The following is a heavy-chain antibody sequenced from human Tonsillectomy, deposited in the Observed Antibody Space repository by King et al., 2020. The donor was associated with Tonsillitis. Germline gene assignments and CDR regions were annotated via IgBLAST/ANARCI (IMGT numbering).Heavy chain of an antibody. Sequence: QLVQSGAEVRKPGASVKVSCKASGYTFTSYDINWVRQASGQGLEWMGWMNPNRGSTGYAQKFQGRVTMTRNTSITTAYMELSSLRSEDTAVYYCARVPSDTTYYYYGGMDVWGQGTTVTVSS. CDR1: GYTFTSYD. CDR2: MNPNRGST. D-gene: IGHD5-18*01. V-gene: IGHV1-8*01. CDR3: ARVPSDTTYYYYGGMDV. J-gene: IGHJ6*02.